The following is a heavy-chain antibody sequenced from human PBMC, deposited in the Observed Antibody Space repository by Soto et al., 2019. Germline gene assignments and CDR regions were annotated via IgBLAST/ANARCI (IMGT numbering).Heavy chain of an antibody. CDR3: AKSRYSDSSGDFYDY. CDR2: IGGSGRTT. CDR1: AFTFNNYA. D-gene: IGHD3-22*01. V-gene: IGHV3-23*01. J-gene: IGHJ4*02. Sequence: XGSLRLSGAASAFTFNNYAMSWVRQAPGKGLEWVSGIGGSGRTTYYADSVKGRFTISRDNSNNTLFLQMNSLRAEDTAVYYCAKSRYSDSSGDFYDYWGQGTLVTVSS.